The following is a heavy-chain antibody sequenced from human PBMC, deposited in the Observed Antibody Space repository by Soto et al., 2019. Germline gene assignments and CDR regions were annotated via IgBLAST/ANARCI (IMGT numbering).Heavy chain of an antibody. CDR2: INAGNGNT. CDR1: GYTFTSYA. J-gene: IGHJ4*02. CDR3: ARHLGFELSDY. V-gene: IGHV1-3*01. Sequence: QVQLVQSGAEVKKPGASVKVSCKASGYTFTSYAMHWVRQAPGQRLEWMGWINAGNGNTKYSQKFQGRVTITRDTSATTDYMEPSGLISEATPVHSCARHLGFELSDYWGQGPLVTVSP. D-gene: IGHD3-16*01.